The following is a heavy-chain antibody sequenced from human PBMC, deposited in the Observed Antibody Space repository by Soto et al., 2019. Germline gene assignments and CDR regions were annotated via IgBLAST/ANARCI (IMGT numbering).Heavy chain of an antibody. J-gene: IGHJ5*02. Sequence: QVKLQESGPGLEKPSGTLSLTCAVSGGSISNNRWWTWVRQAPGKGLEWIGEIHDRGSTNYNLYIKILATVSIDRSKPQFSLEMRAVTAADTAVYYCAGQWAAGYGAFDPWGQGTLVTVSS. V-gene: IGHV4-4*02. CDR2: IHDRGST. CDR3: AGQWAAGYGAFDP. D-gene: IGHD3-9*01. CDR1: GGSISNNRW.